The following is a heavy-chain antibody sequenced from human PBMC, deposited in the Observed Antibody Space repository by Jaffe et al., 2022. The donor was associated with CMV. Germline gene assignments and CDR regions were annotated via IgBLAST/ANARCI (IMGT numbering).Heavy chain of an antibody. CDR2: IYYSGST. Sequence: QVQLQESGPGLVKPSETLSLTCTVSGGSISSYYWSWIRQPPGKGLEWIGYIYYSGSTNYNPSLKSRVTISVDTSKNQFSLKLSSVTAADTAVYYCARASRMTAIFLGYFDLWGRGTLVTVSS. J-gene: IGHJ2*01. CDR3: ARASRMTAIFLGYFDL. CDR1: GGSISSYY. D-gene: IGHD2-21*02. V-gene: IGHV4-59*01.